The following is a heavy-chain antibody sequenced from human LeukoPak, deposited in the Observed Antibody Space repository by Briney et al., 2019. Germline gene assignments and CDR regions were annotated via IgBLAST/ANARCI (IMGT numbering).Heavy chain of an antibody. Sequence: PGRSLRLSCAASGFTFDDYAMHWVRQAPGKGLEWVSGISWNSGSIGYADSVKGRFTISRDNAKNSLYLQMNSLRAEDTALYYCAKDISSGWYDPFDYWGQGTLVTVSS. CDR1: GFTFDDYA. CDR3: AKDISSGWYDPFDY. D-gene: IGHD6-19*01. CDR2: ISWNSGSI. J-gene: IGHJ4*02. V-gene: IGHV3-9*01.